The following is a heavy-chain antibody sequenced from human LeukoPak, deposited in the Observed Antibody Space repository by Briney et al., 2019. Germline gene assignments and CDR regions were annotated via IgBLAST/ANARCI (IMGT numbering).Heavy chain of an antibody. J-gene: IGHJ4*02. D-gene: IGHD2-15*01. Sequence: ASVKVSCKVSGYTLTELSMHWVRQAPGKGLEWKGGFDPEDGETIYAQKFQGRVTMTEDTSTDTAYMELSSLRSEDTAVYYCATLRGSGGSCCVDYFDYWGQGTLVTVSS. V-gene: IGHV1-24*01. CDR2: FDPEDGET. CDR1: GYTLTELS. CDR3: ATLRGSGGSCCVDYFDY.